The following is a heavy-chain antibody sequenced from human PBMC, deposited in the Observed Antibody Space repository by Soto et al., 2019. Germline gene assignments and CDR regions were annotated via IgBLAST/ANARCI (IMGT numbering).Heavy chain of an antibody. J-gene: IGHJ6*02. Sequence: SETLSLTCAVYGGSFSGYCWTWIRQPPGKGLEWIGEIDHSGSTNYNPSLKSRVTIAIDTSKKKFSLKLTSVTAADTAVYYCARGWIDFWSGYRGHHYYFGMDVWGQGTTVTVSS. CDR1: GGSFSGYC. CDR2: IDHSGST. CDR3: ARGWIDFWSGYRGHHYYFGMDV. V-gene: IGHV4-34*01. D-gene: IGHD3-3*01.